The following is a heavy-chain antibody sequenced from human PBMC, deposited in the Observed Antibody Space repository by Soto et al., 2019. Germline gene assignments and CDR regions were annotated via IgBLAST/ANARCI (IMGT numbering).Heavy chain of an antibody. D-gene: IGHD1-7*01. CDR1: GFTFGTYG. V-gene: IGHV3-30*03. J-gene: IGHJ4*02. CDR3: ATDTGNYRVGDY. Sequence: PGWSLRLSCAASGFTFGTYGMHWVRHAPGKGLEWVAAISYDGTTKYYADSVKGRFTTSRDNSKNALYLQMNSLRAEDTALYYCATDTGNYRVGDYWGQGNLVTVSS. CDR2: ISYDGTTK.